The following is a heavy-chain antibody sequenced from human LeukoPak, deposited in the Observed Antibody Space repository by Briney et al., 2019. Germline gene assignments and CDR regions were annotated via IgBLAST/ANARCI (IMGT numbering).Heavy chain of an antibody. Sequence: GGSLRLSCAASGFTFNNYALTWVRQTPGKGLECVSAISGDGVSPYYADSVRGRFTISRDNSKNTLYLQMNSLRVEDTAVYFCARDPGAFPYFFDCWGQGTLVTVSS. D-gene: IGHD4/OR15-4a*01. CDR2: ISGDGVSP. CDR1: GFTFNNYA. CDR3: ARDPGAFPYFFDC. V-gene: IGHV3-23*01. J-gene: IGHJ4*02.